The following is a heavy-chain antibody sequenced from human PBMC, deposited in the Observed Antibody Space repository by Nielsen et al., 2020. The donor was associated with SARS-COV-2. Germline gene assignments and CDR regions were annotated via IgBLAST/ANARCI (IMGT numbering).Heavy chain of an antibody. D-gene: IGHD3-9*01. CDR1: GYTFTSYD. J-gene: IGHJ6*02. CDR3: ARGILTGYYNVSSGEVYYYGMDV. Sequence: ASVKVSCKASGYTFTSYDINWVRQATGQGLEWMGWMNPNSGNTGYAQKFQGRVTMTRNTSISTAYMELSSLRSEDTAVYYCARGILTGYYNVSSGEVYYYGMDVWGQGTTVTVSS. CDR2: MNPNSGNT. V-gene: IGHV1-8*01.